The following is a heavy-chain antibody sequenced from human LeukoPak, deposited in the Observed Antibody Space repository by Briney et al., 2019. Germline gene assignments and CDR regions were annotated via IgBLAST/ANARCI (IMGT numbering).Heavy chain of an antibody. J-gene: IGHJ4*02. CDR2: ISSSSSYI. Sequence: PGGSLRLSCAASGFTFSSYSMNWVRQAPGKGLEWVSSISSSSSYIYYADSVKGRFTISRDNSKNTLYLQMNSLRAEDTAVYYCAKSRITMIVVVIGPYDFDYWGQGTLVTVSS. CDR1: GFTFSSYS. D-gene: IGHD3-22*01. V-gene: IGHV3-21*04. CDR3: AKSRITMIVVVIGPYDFDY.